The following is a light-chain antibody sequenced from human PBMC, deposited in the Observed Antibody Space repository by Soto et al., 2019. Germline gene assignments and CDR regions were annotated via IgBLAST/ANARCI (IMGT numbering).Light chain of an antibody. CDR2: DAS. CDR1: QSISTF. V-gene: IGKV1-39*01. Sequence: DIQMTQSPSSLSASVGARVTITCRASQSISTFLNWYQQVPGKAPKLLIHDASRLQSGVPSRFSGSGSGTDFTLTIGSLQPEDFATHYCQQTYNTPRTFGQGTKVEI. J-gene: IGKJ1*01. CDR3: QQTYNTPRT.